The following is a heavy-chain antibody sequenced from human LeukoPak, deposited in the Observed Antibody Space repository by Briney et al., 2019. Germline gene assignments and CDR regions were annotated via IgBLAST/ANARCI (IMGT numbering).Heavy chain of an antibody. CDR2: INPNSGGT. Sequence: ASVKVPCKASGYTFTDYYMHWVRQAPGQGLQWMGWINPNSGGTNYAQKFQGRVTMTRDTSISTAYMELSRLRSDDTAVYYCARTYCSSTSCPAAFDYWGQGTLVTVSS. J-gene: IGHJ4*02. D-gene: IGHD2-2*01. CDR1: GYTFTDYY. CDR3: ARTYCSSTSCPAAFDY. V-gene: IGHV1-2*02.